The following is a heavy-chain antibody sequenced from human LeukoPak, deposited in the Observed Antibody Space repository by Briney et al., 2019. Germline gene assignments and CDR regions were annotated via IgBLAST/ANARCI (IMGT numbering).Heavy chain of an antibody. CDR1: GFTFSSYA. CDR3: ARGRIGPDY. V-gene: IGHV3-23*01. J-gene: IGHJ4*02. D-gene: IGHD3/OR15-3a*01. CDR2: ISGSGGST. Sequence: GGSLRLSCAASGFTFSSYAMSWVRQAPGKGVEWVSGISGSGGSTYYADSVKGRFTISRDNSKNTLYLQMNSLRAEDTAVYYCARGRIGPDYWGQGTLLTVSS.